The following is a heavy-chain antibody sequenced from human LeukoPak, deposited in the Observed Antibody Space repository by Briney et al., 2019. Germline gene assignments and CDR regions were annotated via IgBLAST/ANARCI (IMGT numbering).Heavy chain of an antibody. CDR3: ATFHSSSWYLDY. V-gene: IGHV4-59*01. J-gene: IGHJ4*02. CDR2: IYYSGST. Sequence: SETLSLTCTVSGGSISSYYWSWIRQPPGKGLEWIGYIYYSGSTNYNPSLKSRVTITVDTSKNQFSLKLSSVTAADTAVYYCATFHSSSWYLDYWGQGTLVTVSS. D-gene: IGHD6-13*01. CDR1: GGSISSYY.